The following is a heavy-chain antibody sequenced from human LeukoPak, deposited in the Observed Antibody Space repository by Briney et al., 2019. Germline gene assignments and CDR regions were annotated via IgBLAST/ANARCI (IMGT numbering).Heavy chain of an antibody. V-gene: IGHV3-30*18. CDR2: ISYDGSNK. D-gene: IGHD3-10*01. CDR1: GFTFSSYG. Sequence: GRSLRLSCAASGFTFSSYGMHWVRQAPGKGLEWVAVISYDGSNKYYADSVKGRFTISRDNSKNTPYLQMNSLRAEDTAVYYCAKDVYGSGSDYWGQGTLVTVSS. J-gene: IGHJ4*02. CDR3: AKDVYGSGSDY.